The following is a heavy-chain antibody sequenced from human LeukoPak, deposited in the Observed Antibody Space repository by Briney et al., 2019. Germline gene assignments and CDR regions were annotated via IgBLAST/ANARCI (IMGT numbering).Heavy chain of an antibody. J-gene: IGHJ6*02. CDR2: INPNSGVT. Sequence: ASVKVPCKASGYTFTGYYMHWVRQAPGQGLEWMGWINPNSGVTNYAQTFQGRVTMTRDTSISTAYMELSRLRSDDTAVYYCARVVLLWFEGMDVWGQGTTVTVSS. CDR1: GYTFTGYY. CDR3: ARVVLLWFEGMDV. D-gene: IGHD3-10*01. V-gene: IGHV1-2*02.